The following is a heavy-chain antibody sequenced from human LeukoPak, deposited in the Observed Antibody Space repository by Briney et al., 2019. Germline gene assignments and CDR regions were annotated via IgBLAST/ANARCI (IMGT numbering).Heavy chain of an antibody. CDR1: GFTFSSYW. V-gene: IGHV3-7*03. D-gene: IGHD6-19*01. J-gene: IGHJ6*02. Sequence: GGSLRLSCAASGFTFSSYWMSWVRQAPGKGLEWVALINPDGSERYYVDSVKGRFTISRDNARNSLYLQMDSLRDDDTAMYFCTRDLAAVPGPRMDVWGQGTTVTVSS. CDR3: TRDLAAVPGPRMDV. CDR2: INPDGSER.